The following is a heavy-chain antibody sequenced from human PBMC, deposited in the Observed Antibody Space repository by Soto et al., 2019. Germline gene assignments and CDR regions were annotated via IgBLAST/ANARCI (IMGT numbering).Heavy chain of an antibody. CDR1: GGSISSYY. D-gene: IGHD1-7*01. CDR3: ARSLPTGTTGYYYGMDV. CDR2: IYTSGST. J-gene: IGHJ6*02. Sequence: SETLSLTCTVSGGSISSYYWSWIRQPAGKGLEWIGRIYTSGSTNYNPSLKSRVTMSVDTSKNQFSLKLSSVTAADTAVYYCARSLPTGTTGYYYGMDVWGQGTTVTV. V-gene: IGHV4-4*07.